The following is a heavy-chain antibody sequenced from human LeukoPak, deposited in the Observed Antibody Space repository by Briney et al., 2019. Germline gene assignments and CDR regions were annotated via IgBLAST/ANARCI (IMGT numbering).Heavy chain of an antibody. V-gene: IGHV3-23*01. D-gene: IGHD3-10*01. J-gene: IGHJ4*02. CDR3: AKNSGTMVRGAQPRSYYFDY. Sequence: GGSLRLSCAASGFTFSSYAMSWVRQAPGKGLEWVSAISGSGGSTYYADSVKGRFTISRDNSKNTLYLQMNSLRAEDTAVYYCAKNSGTMVRGAQPRSYYFDYWGQGTLVTVSS. CDR1: GFTFSSYA. CDR2: ISGSGGST.